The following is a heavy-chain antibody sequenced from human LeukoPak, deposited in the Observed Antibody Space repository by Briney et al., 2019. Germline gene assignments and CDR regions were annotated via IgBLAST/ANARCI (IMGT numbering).Heavy chain of an antibody. CDR3: AKDLDYTTSGYYFDY. Sequence: GGSLRLSCAASGFTFSNYGMHWVRQAPGKGLEWVAVIWYDGSNKYCADSVKGRFTISRDNSRNTLYLQMNSLRADDTAVYYCAKDLDYTTSGYYFDYWGQGALVTVSS. V-gene: IGHV3-33*06. D-gene: IGHD4-11*01. J-gene: IGHJ4*02. CDR1: GFTFSNYG. CDR2: IWYDGSNK.